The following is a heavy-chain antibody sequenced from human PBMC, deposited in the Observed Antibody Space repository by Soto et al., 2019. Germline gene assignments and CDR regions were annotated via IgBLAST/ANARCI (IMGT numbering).Heavy chain of an antibody. V-gene: IGHV3-23*01. CDR3: TKANRYCSGANCFTFDY. D-gene: IGHD2-15*01. CDR1: GFTFSNYA. CDR2: FSSGGGGT. J-gene: IGHJ4*02. Sequence: PGGSLRLSCTASGFTFSNYAMSWVRQAPGKGLEWVSTFSSGGGGTYYADSVKGRFTISRDNSKNTLSLQMNSLRAEDTAVYYCTKANRYCSGANCFTFDYWGLGTXVTVSS.